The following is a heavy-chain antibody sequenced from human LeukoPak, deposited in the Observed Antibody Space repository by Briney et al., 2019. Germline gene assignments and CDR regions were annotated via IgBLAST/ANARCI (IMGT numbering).Heavy chain of an antibody. Sequence: PGGSLRLSCAPSGFTVSSNYMSCGRQGPGGGLWWVSVIYSGGSTYYADSVKGRFTISRDNSKNTLYLQMNSLRAEDTAVYYCARDKVGDYYYYGMDVWGQGTTVTVS. J-gene: IGHJ6*02. CDR3: ARDKVGDYYYYGMDV. V-gene: IGHV3-66*01. CDR2: IYSGGST. D-gene: IGHD3-10*01. CDR1: GFTVSSNY.